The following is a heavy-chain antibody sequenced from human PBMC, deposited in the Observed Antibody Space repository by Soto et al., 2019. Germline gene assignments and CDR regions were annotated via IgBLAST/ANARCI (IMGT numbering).Heavy chain of an antibody. V-gene: IGHV1-69*13. Sequence: ASVKVSCKASGGTFSSYAISGVRQAPGEGLEWMGGIIPIFGTANYAQKFQGRVTITADESTSTAYMELSSLRSEDTAVYYCAREPQAPNYYGSGSHYGMDVWGQGTTVTVSS. D-gene: IGHD3-10*01. J-gene: IGHJ6*02. CDR1: GGTFSSYA. CDR3: AREPQAPNYYGSGSHYGMDV. CDR2: IIPIFGTA.